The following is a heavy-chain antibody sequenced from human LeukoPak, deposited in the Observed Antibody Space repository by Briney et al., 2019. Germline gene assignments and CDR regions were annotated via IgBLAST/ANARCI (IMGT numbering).Heavy chain of an antibody. CDR1: GFTFSSYA. CDR3: ARDNAVTTFGSMDV. J-gene: IGHJ6*02. V-gene: IGHV3-23*01. CDR2: ISGSGGST. Sequence: PGGSLRLSCAASGFTFSSYAMSWVRQAPGKGLEWVSAISGSGGSTYYADSVKGRFTISRDNSKNTLYLQMNSLRAEDTAVYYCARDNAVTTFGSMDVWGQGTTVTVSS. D-gene: IGHD4-17*01.